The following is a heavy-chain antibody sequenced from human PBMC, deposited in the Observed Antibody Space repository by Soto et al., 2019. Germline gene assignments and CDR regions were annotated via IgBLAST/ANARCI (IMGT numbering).Heavy chain of an antibody. Sequence: QVQLVESGGGVVQPGRSLRLSCAASGFTFSSYAMHWVRQAPGKGLEWVAVISYDGSNKYYADSVKGRFTISRDNSKNTLYLQMNSLRAEDTAVYYCARPNSSGWFTPFDYWGQGTLVTVSS. J-gene: IGHJ4*02. CDR1: GFTFSSYA. V-gene: IGHV3-30-3*01. CDR2: ISYDGSNK. CDR3: ARPNSSGWFTPFDY. D-gene: IGHD6-19*01.